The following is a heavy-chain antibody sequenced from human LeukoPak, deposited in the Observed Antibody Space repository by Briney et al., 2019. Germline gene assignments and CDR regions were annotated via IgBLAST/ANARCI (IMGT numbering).Heavy chain of an antibody. V-gene: IGHV4-4*02. Sequence: PSETLSLTCAVSGGSISGSNWWSWVRQPPEKGLEWIGEIHHSGSTNYKSSLRSRVTMSVDKSANQFSLKLNSVTVTDTAVYYCARAATYYDISTYGHLDVWGQGTTVTVSS. CDR3: ARAATYYDISTYGHLDV. CDR2: IHHSGST. J-gene: IGHJ6*02. D-gene: IGHD3-22*01. CDR1: GGSISGSNW.